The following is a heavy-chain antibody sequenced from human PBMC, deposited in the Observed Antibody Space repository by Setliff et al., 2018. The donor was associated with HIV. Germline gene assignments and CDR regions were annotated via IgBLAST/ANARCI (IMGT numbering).Heavy chain of an antibody. D-gene: IGHD2-2*01. CDR3: ARDFGGYCSSMSCPGLFDP. J-gene: IGHJ5*02. Sequence: GASVKVSCKASGYTFTGYYMHWVRQAPGQGLEWMGWINPNSGGTNYAQKFQGRVTMTRGTSISTAYMELSGLRSEDTAVYYCARDFGGYCSSMSCPGLFDPWGQGTLVTVSS. V-gene: IGHV1-2*02. CDR1: GYTFTGYY. CDR2: INPNSGGT.